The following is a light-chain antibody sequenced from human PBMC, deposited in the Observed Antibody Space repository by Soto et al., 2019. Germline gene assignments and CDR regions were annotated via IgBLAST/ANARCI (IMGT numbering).Light chain of an antibody. CDR3: QESYSTSWT. Sequence: DIQITQSPTSLSASVGDRVTLTFRASQSISSYLNWYQQKPGKAPNLLIHATSRLQTGVPSRFSGSGSGTDFTLTISSLQPEDFATYYCQESYSTSWTFGQGTTVDIK. V-gene: IGKV1-39*01. CDR1: QSISSY. J-gene: IGKJ1*01. CDR2: ATS.